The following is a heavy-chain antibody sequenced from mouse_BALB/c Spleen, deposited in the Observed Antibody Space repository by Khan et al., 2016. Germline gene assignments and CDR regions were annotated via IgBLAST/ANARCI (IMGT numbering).Heavy chain of an antibody. V-gene: IGHV5-6-5*01. CDR3: AREDYGYYRDCFDN. Sequence: EVELVESGGGLVKPGGSLKLSCAASGFTFSSYAMSLVRQNPEKRLEWVTSISSGGSTYYSDSVKGRLTNSRANARYILNLQMSSLRSEATSTYFCAREDYGYYRDCFDNWGQGTTVTVAS. J-gene: IGHJ2*01. CDR1: GFTFSSYA. CDR2: ISSGGST. D-gene: IGHD2-1*01.